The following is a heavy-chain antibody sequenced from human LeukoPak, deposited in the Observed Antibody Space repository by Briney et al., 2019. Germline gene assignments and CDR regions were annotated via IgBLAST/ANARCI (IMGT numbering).Heavy chain of an antibody. CDR3: ARRSTGGGVFDY. D-gene: IGHD3-16*01. J-gene: IGHJ4*02. CDR1: GGSISSSSYY. V-gene: IGHV4-39*01. Sequence: PSETLSLTCTVSGGSISSSSYYWGWIRQPPGKGLEWIGSIYYSGSTYYNPSLKSRVTISVGTSETRFSLTLSSVTAADTAVYYCARRSTGGGVFDYWGQGTLVTVSS. CDR2: IYYSGST.